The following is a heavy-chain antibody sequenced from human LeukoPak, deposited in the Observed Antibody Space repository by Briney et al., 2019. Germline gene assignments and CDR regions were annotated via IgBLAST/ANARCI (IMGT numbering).Heavy chain of an antibody. CDR3: AFARGVGVDYYYYGMDV. CDR2: IIPTLGIA. CDR1: GGTFSSYA. V-gene: IGHV1-69*04. Sequence: GASVKVSCKASGGTFSSYAISWVRQAPGQGLEWMGRIIPTLGIANYAQKFQGRVTITADKSTSTAYMELSSLRSEDTAVYYCAFARGVGVDYYYYGMDVWGQGTTVTVSS. D-gene: IGHD1-26*01. J-gene: IGHJ6*02.